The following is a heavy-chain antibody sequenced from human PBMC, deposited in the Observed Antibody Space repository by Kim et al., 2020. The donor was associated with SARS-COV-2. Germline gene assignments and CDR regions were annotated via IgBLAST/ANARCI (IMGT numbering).Heavy chain of an antibody. J-gene: IGHJ4*02. D-gene: IGHD3-3*01. CDR1: GFTFSSYE. Sequence: GGSLRLSCAASGFTFSSYEMNWVRQAPGKGLEWVSYISSSGSTIYYADSVKGRFTISRDNAKNSLYLQMNSLRAEDTAVYYCARRVPSHAFWSGYYSGEFDYWGQGTLVTVSS. CDR3: ARRVPSHAFWSGYYSGEFDY. V-gene: IGHV3-48*03. CDR2: ISSSGSTI.